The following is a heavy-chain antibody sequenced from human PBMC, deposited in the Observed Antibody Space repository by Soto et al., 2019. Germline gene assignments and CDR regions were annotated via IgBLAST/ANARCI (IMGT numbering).Heavy chain of an antibody. J-gene: IGHJ4*02. CDR2: IYYSGST. CDR3: ESRSGHDSVKGRSFDY. V-gene: IGHV4-39*01. Sequence: SATLSLTCTVSGVSISSSSYYWGWIRQPPGKGLEWIGSIYYSGSTYYNPSLKSRVTISVDTSKNQFSLKLSSVTAADTAVYYCESRSGHDSVKGRSFDYWGQVTLGTVSS. D-gene: IGHD3-22*01. CDR1: GVSISSSSYY.